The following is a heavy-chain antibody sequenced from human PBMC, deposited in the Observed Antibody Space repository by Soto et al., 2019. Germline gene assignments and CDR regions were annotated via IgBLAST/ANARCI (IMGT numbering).Heavy chain of an antibody. CDR3: TYSGYDRSLYYYGMDV. CDR2: IIPIFGTA. D-gene: IGHD5-12*01. J-gene: IGHJ6*02. CDR1: GGTFSSYA. Sequence: SVKVSCKASGGTFSSYAISWVRQAPGQGLEWMGGIIPIFGTANYAQKFQGRVTITADKSTSTAYMELSSLRSEDTAVYYCTYSGYDRSLYYYGMDVWGQGTTVTVSS. V-gene: IGHV1-69*06.